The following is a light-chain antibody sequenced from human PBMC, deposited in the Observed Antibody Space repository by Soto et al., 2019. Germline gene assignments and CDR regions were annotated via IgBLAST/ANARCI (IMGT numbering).Light chain of an antibody. CDR1: QGIANF. Sequence: IQLTQSPSSLSASVGDRVTISCRASQGIANFLAWYQQKPGKAPKLLIYGASTLPSGVPSRFSGSGSGTDFTLTISSLQPEDFATYYCQQLTSFPIPFGPGTKVDIK. V-gene: IGKV1-9*01. CDR3: QQLTSFPIP. J-gene: IGKJ3*01. CDR2: GAS.